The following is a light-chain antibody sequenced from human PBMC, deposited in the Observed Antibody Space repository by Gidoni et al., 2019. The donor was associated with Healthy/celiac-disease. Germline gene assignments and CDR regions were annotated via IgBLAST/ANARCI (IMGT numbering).Light chain of an antibody. J-gene: IGKJ1*01. V-gene: IGKV3-20*01. Sequence: EIVLTQSPGTLSLSPGERATLSCRASQSVSSSYLAWYQQKPGQAPRLLLYGSSSSATGIPDRFIGSGSGTDFPLTISRLEPEDFAVYYCQQYGSSPWTFGQGTKVEIK. CDR1: QSVSSSY. CDR2: GSS. CDR3: QQYGSSPWT.